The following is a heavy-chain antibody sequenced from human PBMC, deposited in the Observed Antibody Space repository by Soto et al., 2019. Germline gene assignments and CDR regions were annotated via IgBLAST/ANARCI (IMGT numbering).Heavy chain of an antibody. J-gene: IGHJ4*02. CDR3: ARGLRGVFDY. CDR1: GFNFGNFG. Sequence: PWWSLRLSCVASGFNFGNFGMHWVRQAPGKGLEWLTVISNDENIKQDSVRGRFAIARDNSKNTLYLHLTSLRAEDTAIYYCARGLRGVFDYWGQGTLVTVSS. D-gene: IGHD5-12*01. CDR2: ISNDENIK. V-gene: IGHV3-33*01.